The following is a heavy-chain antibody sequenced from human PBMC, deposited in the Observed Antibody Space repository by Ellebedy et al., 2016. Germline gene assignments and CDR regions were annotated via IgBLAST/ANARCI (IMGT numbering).Heavy chain of an antibody. D-gene: IGHD3-16*01. CDR1: GGSFSGYY. J-gene: IGHJ6*02. CDR3: ARVGGASYGMDV. CDR2: INHSEST. Sequence: SETLSLTCAVYGGSFSGYYWSWIRQPPGKGLEWIGEINHSESTNYNPTLKSRVTISVDTSKNQFSLKLSSVTAADTAVYYCARVGGASYGMDVWGQGTTVTVSS. V-gene: IGHV4-34*01.